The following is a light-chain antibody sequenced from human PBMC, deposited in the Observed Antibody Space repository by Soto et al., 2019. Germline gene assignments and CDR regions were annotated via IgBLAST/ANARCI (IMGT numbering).Light chain of an antibody. CDR2: DAS. Sequence: EIVLTQSPATLSLSPGERATLSCRASQSVSSYVAWYQQKPGQAPRLLIYDASNMATGIPARFSGSGSGTDFTLTISSLEPEDFAVYYCQQRSNWPPGYTFGQGTKLEIK. J-gene: IGKJ2*01. CDR1: QSVSSY. V-gene: IGKV3-11*01. CDR3: QQRSNWPPGYT.